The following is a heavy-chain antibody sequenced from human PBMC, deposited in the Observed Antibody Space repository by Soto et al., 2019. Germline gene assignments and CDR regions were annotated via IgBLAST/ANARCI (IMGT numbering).Heavy chain of an antibody. CDR1: DKTFLSYG. CDR3: ATQIDTVMVFRD. V-gene: IGHV1-18*01. CDR2: ISPYNGNT. Sequence: RASVKVSCKASDKTFLSYGISWVRQGPGQGLEWMGWISPYNGNTNYAQKLQCRVTMTTDTSTSTAYMELRSLRSDDTAVYYCATQIDTVMVFRDWGQGTLVTVSS. D-gene: IGHD5-18*01. J-gene: IGHJ4*02.